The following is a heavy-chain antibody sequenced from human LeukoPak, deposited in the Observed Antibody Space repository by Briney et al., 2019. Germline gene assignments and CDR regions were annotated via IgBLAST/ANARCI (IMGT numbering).Heavy chain of an antibody. CDR3: ACARSGLWASFYDC. D-gene: IGHD2/OR15-2a*01. CDR2: IYPGDSDT. J-gene: IGHJ4*02. V-gene: IGHV5-51*01. CDR1: GYSFNSYW. Sequence: GESLKISCKGPGYSFNSYWNDWVRQMPGKGLEWMGIIYPGDSDTRYSPSFQGQVSISADKSINTAYLQWKSLKASDSDMYHYACARSGLWASFYDCWGQGTLVTVSS.